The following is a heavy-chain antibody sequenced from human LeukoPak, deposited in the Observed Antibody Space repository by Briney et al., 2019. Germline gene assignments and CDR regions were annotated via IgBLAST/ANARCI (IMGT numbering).Heavy chain of an antibody. Sequence: PGGSLRLSCAASGFTVSSYWMHWVRQAPGKGLVWVSRINSDGSSTTYADSVKGRFTFSRDNAKNTLYLQMNSLRAEDMAVYYCTRDGGDRRLGAFDIWGQGTMVTVSS. CDR1: GFTVSSYW. CDR2: INSDGSST. J-gene: IGHJ3*02. D-gene: IGHD3-16*01. CDR3: TRDGGDRRLGAFDI. V-gene: IGHV3-74*01.